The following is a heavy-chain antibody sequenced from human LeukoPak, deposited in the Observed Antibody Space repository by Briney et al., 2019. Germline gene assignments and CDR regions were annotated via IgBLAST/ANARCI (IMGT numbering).Heavy chain of an antibody. D-gene: IGHD2-21*02. CDR3: ASIASDYYYYYYKDV. CDR1: GYSFTSYW. Sequence: GESLKISCKGSGYSFTSYWIGWVRQMPGKGLEWMGIIYPGDSDTRYSPSFQGQVTISADKSISTAYLQWSSLKASDTATYYGASIASDYYYYYYKDVWGKGTTFTVSS. V-gene: IGHV5-51*01. CDR2: IYPGDSDT. J-gene: IGHJ6*03.